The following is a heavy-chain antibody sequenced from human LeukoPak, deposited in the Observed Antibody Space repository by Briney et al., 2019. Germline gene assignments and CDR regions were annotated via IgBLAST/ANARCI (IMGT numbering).Heavy chain of an antibody. V-gene: IGHV2-70*11. CDR3: ARGVVLAGNHYFNY. J-gene: IGHJ4*02. CDR2: IDWDDHK. D-gene: IGHD2-15*01. Sequence: SGPTLVNPTQTLTLTCTFSGFSLTTNTLCVSWIRQPPGKALEWLARIDWDDHKYYSTSLKTRLTISKDTSSKQVVLTMTNMDPVDTATYYCARGVVLAGNHYFNYWGQGTLVTVSS. CDR1: GFSLTTNTLC.